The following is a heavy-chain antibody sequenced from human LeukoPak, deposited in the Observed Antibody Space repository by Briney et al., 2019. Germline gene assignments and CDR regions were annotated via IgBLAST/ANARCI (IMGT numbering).Heavy chain of an antibody. D-gene: IGHD3-22*01. CDR3: AKFNMIVVVITPFDY. J-gene: IGHJ4*02. CDR1: GFTFSSYE. CDR2: ISSSGSTI. Sequence: GGSLRLSCAASGFTFSSYEMNWVRQAPGKGLEWVSYISSSGSTIYYADSVKGRFTISRDNSKNTLYLQMNSLRAEDTAVYYCAKFNMIVVVITPFDYWGQGTLVTVSS. V-gene: IGHV3-48*03.